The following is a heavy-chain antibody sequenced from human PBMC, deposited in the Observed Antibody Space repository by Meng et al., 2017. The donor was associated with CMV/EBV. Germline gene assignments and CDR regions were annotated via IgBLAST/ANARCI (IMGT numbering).Heavy chain of an antibody. CDR2: ISSSGSTI. D-gene: IGHD5-12*01. CDR3: ARGSRGYSGYDFYDY. V-gene: IGHV3-11*01. J-gene: IGHJ4*02. CDR1: GFTFSDYY. Sequence: GESLKISCAASGFTFSDYYMSWIRQAPGKGLEWVSYISSSGSTIYYADSVKGRFTISRDNAKNSLYPQMNSLRAEDTAVYYCARGSRGYSGYDFYDYWGQGTLVTVSS.